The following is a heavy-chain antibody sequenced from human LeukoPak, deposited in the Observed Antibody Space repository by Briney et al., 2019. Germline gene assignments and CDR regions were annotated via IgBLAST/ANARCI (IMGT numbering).Heavy chain of an antibody. D-gene: IGHD2-15*01. V-gene: IGHV3-11*01. J-gene: IGHJ6*02. Sequence: KPGGSLRLSCVASGFTFSDYYMSWIRQAPGKGLECVPYITGSSSTIYYAESVKGRFTVSRDNAKNSLYLQMNSLSAEDTAVYYCARIRGRYSCALDVWGQGITVTVSS. CDR2: ITGSSSTI. CDR3: ARIRGRYSCALDV. CDR1: GFTFSDYY.